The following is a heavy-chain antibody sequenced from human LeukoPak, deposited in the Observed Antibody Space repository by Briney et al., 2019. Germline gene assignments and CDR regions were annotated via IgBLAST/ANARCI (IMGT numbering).Heavy chain of an antibody. J-gene: IGHJ4*02. CDR1: GYTFTSYG. Sequence: GASVKVSCKASGYTFTSYGISWVRQAPGQGLEWMGWINPNSGGTNYAQKFQGRVTMTRDTSISTAHMELSRLRSDDAAVYYCARGPDSSGYYPFDYWGQGTLVTVSS. CDR3: ARGPDSSGYYPFDY. CDR2: INPNSGGT. V-gene: IGHV1-2*02. D-gene: IGHD3-22*01.